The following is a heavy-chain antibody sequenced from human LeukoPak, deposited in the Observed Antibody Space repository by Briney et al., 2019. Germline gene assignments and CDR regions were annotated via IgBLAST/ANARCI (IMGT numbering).Heavy chain of an antibody. J-gene: IGHJ4*02. D-gene: IGHD4-11*01. Sequence: GASVKVSCKASGYTFTSYRISWVRQAPGQGLEWMGWISAYNGNTNYAQKLQGRVTMTTDTSTSTAYMELRSLRSDDTAVYYCARRSGNYALPHFDHWGQGTLVTVSS. CDR3: ARRSGNYALPHFDH. CDR1: GYTFTSYR. V-gene: IGHV1-18*01. CDR2: ISAYNGNT.